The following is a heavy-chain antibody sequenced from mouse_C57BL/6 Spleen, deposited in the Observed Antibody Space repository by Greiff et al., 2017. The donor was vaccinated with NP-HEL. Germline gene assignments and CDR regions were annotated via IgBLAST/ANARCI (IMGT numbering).Heavy chain of an antibody. CDR1: GFTFSDYY. CDR2: INYDGSST. Sequence: EVQLVESEGGLVQPGSSMKLSCTASGFTFSDYYMAWVRQVPEKGLEWVANINYDGSSTYYLDSLKSRFIISRDNAKNILYLQMSSLKSEDTATYYCARVGYYGSSVDYWGQGTTLTVSS. CDR3: ARVGYYGSSVDY. D-gene: IGHD1-1*01. V-gene: IGHV5-16*01. J-gene: IGHJ2*01.